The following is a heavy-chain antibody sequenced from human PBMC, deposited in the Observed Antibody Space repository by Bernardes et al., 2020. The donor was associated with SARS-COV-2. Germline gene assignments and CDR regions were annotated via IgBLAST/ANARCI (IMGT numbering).Heavy chain of an antibody. CDR1: GDSISTTYW. CDR3: ARGSTRGPSPFQFHP. V-gene: IGHV4-4*02. Sequence: SETLSLTCTVSGDSISTTYWRSWVRPVPGKGLEWIGVIYHSGTTNYNPSLKSRVTVSLEKSRNQFFLNMKSVTAADTAVYHCARGSTRGPSPFQFHPWGQGILVSVSS. J-gene: IGHJ5*02. D-gene: IGHD2-2*01. CDR2: IYHSGTT.